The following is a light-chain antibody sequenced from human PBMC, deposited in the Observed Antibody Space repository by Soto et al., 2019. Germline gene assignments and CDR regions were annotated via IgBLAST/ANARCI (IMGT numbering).Light chain of an antibody. CDR3: QEYKSAPFT. CDR1: QGINNY. J-gene: IGKJ3*01. Sequence: DIQMTQSPSFLSAFVGDRVTITCRASQGINNYLAWFQQKPGEVPNLLIYAASTLQPGVPSRFSGSGSGTDFTLTISSLQPEDVATYYCQEYKSAPFTFGPGTKMDLK. CDR2: AAS. V-gene: IGKV1-27*01.